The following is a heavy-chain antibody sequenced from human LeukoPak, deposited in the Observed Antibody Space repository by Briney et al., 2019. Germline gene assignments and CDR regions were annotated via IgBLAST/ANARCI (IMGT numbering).Heavy chain of an antibody. CDR3: TIDHCSGGNCYNMGHYCYYMDV. CDR2: IKSKTDGGTT. CDR1: GFIFTNAW. Sequence: GGSLRLSCAASGFIFTNAWMSWVRQAPGKGLEWVGRIKSKTDGGTTDYAAPVRGRFTISRDDSKNTLYLQMNSLKTEDTAVYYCTIDHCSGGNCYNMGHYCYYMDVWGKGTTVTVSS. D-gene: IGHD2-15*01. V-gene: IGHV3-15*01. J-gene: IGHJ6*03.